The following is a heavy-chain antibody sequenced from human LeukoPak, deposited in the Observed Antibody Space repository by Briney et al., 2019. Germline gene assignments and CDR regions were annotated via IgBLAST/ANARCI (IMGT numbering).Heavy chain of an antibody. CDR1: GFTVSSNY. CDR2: IYSGGST. V-gene: IGHV3-53*04. Sequence: GGSLRLSCAASGFTVSSNYMSWVRQAPGKGLEWVSVIYSGGSTYYADSVKGRFTISRHNSKNTLFLQMNSLRAEDTAVYYCARLVKSRGFFFYYWGQGTLVTVSS. CDR3: ARLVKSRGFFFYY. D-gene: IGHD3-10*01. J-gene: IGHJ4*02.